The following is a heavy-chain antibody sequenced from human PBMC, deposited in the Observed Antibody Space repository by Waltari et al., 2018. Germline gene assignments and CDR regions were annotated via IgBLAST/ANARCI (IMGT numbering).Heavy chain of an antibody. CDR2: FDPEDGET. V-gene: IGHV1-24*01. CDR1: GYTLTDLS. Sequence: QVQLVQSGAEVKKPGASVKVSCKVSGYTLTDLSMQWVRQAPGKGLEWMGGFDPEDGETIYAQKFQGRVTMTEDTSTDTAYMELSSLRSEDTAVYYCAGYNWNDDYFDYWGQGTLVTVSS. D-gene: IGHD1-1*01. CDR3: AGYNWNDDYFDY. J-gene: IGHJ4*02.